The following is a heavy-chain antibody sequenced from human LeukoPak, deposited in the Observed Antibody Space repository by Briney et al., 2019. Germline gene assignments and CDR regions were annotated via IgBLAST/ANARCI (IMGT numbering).Heavy chain of an antibody. CDR2: IYYSGST. V-gene: IGHV4-59*01. D-gene: IGHD3-22*01. CDR3: ARGYDSSGYYYGGFDY. J-gene: IGHJ4*02. CDR1: GGSISSYY. Sequence: KTSETLSLTCTVSGGSISSYYWSWIRQPPGKGLEWIGYIYYSGSTNYNPSLKSRVTISVDTSKNQFSLKLSSVTAADTAVYYCARGYDSSGYYYGGFDYWGQGTLVTVSS.